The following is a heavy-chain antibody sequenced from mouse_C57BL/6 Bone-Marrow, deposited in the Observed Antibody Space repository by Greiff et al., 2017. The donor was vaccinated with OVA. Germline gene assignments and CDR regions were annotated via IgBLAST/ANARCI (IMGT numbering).Heavy chain of an antibody. CDR3: ATGLVTTVEATAVGGGYFDY. V-gene: IGHV1-50*01. CDR1: GYTFTSYW. Sequence: VQLQQPGAELVKPGASVKLSCKASGYTFTSYWMQWVKQRPGQGLEWIGEIDPSDGYTNYNQKFTGKATLTVDTSSSTAYMQLSSLASEDSAVYYCATGLVTTVEATAVGGGYFDYWGQGTTLTVSS. D-gene: IGHD1-1*01. CDR2: IDPSDGYT. J-gene: IGHJ2*01.